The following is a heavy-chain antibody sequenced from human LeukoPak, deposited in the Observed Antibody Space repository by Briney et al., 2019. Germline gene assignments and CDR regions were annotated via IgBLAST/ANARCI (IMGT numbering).Heavy chain of an antibody. CDR2: IWYGGSNK. V-gene: IGHV3-30*02. CDR3: AKAAIDPYYYGMDV. CDR1: GFTFSSYG. Sequence: GGSLRLSCAASGFTFSSYGMHWVRQAPGKGLEWVAVIWYGGSNKYYADSVKGRFTISRDNSKNTLYLQMNSLRAEDTAVYYCAKAAIDPYYYGMDVWGQGTTVTVSS. J-gene: IGHJ6*02.